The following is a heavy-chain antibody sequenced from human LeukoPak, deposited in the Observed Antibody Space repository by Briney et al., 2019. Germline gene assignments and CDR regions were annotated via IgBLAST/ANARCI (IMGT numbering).Heavy chain of an antibody. CDR1: GFTLSSYW. D-gene: IGHD2-2*01. V-gene: IGHV3-7*01. Sequence: GGSLRLPCAASGFTLSSYWMSLVRQAPGKGLEWVANIKQDGSAKDYVDSVKGRFTISRENAKNSLYLQMNSLRVDDTAIYYCARVYQSTSGRAIDYWGQGTLVTVSS. CDR3: ARVYQSTSGRAIDY. CDR2: IKQDGSAK. J-gene: IGHJ4*02.